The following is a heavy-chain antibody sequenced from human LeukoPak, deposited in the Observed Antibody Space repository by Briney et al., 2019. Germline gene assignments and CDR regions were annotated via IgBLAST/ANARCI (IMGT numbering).Heavy chain of an antibody. CDR2: IWYDGSDK. Sequence: GGSLRLSCAASGFTFSSYGMHWVRQAPGKGPEGVAVIWYDGSDKYYADSVKGGFTISRDNSKNTLYLQMNSLRAEDTAVYYCAGHPQSDYWGQGTLVTVSS. CDR3: AGHPQSDY. J-gene: IGHJ4*02. CDR1: GFTFSSYG. V-gene: IGHV3-33*01.